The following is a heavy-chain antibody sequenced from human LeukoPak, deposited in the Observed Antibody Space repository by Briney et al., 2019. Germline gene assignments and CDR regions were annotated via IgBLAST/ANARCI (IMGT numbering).Heavy chain of an antibody. CDR2: INPNSGGT. V-gene: IGHV1-2*02. J-gene: IGHJ4*02. CDR3: ARGTVGQYSSSSLVGY. D-gene: IGHD6-6*01. Sequence: GASVEVSCKASGYTFTGYYMHWVRQAPGQGLEWMGWINPNSGGTNYAQKFQGRVTMTRDTSISTAYMELSRLRSDDTAVYYCARGTVGQYSSSSLVGYWGQGTLVTVSS. CDR1: GYTFTGYY.